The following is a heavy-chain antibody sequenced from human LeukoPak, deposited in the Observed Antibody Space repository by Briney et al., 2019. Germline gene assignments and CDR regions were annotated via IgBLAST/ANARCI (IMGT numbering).Heavy chain of an antibody. CDR3: ATVGYSYGAFDY. J-gene: IGHJ4*02. D-gene: IGHD5-18*01. V-gene: IGHV1-24*01. Sequence: ASVKVSCKVSGYTLTEISLHWVRQAPGKGLEWMGGFDREDGETMYAQKFQGRVTMTEDTSTDTAFMELSSLRSEDTAVYYCATVGYSYGAFDYWGQGTLVIVYS. CDR1: GYTLTEIS. CDR2: FDREDGET.